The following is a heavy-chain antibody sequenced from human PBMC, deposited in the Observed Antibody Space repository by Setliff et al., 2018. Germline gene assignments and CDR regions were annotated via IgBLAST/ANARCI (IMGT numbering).Heavy chain of an antibody. CDR3: ARIAEYDTIDM. V-gene: IGHV3-64*01. J-gene: IGHJ3*02. CDR1: GFTFISYA. Sequence: GESLKISCAASGFTFISYAMHWVRQAPGKGLEYVSAISSGGSTSYANSVKGRFTISRDISKNTLYLQMGSLRAEDMAVYYCARIAEYDTIDMWGQGTMVTVS. CDR2: ISSGGST.